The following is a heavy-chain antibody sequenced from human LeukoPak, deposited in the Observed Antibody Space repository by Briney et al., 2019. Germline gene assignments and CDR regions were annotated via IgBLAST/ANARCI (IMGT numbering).Heavy chain of an antibody. CDR3: ARGPGITGTAPGLDV. V-gene: IGHV1-3*01. Sequence: ASVKVSCKASGYTFTTYATHWVRQAPGQRLEGMGWINAGNGYTKSSQRFQGRVTFTRDTSASTAYMELSSLRSEDTAVYYCARGPGITGTAPGLDVWGQGTTVTVSS. J-gene: IGHJ6*02. D-gene: IGHD1-7*01. CDR1: GYTFTTYA. CDR2: INAGNGYT.